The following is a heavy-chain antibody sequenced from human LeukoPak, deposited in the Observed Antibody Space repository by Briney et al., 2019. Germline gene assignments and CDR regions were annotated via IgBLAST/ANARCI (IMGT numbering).Heavy chain of an antibody. J-gene: IGHJ5*02. D-gene: IGHD2/OR15-2a*01. CDR1: RFTFSSYS. Sequence: GGSLRLSCAASRFTFSSYSMNWVRQAPGKGLEWVSSISSSSDYIYYADSVKGRFTISRDNARNSLYLQMNSLRVGDTAVYYCARGTEYGWLDPWGQGTLVTVSS. CDR3: ARGTEYGWLDP. CDR2: ISSSSDYI. V-gene: IGHV3-21*01.